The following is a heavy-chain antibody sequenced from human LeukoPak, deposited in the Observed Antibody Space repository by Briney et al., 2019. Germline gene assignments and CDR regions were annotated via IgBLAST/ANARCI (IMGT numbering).Heavy chain of an antibody. CDR2: ITSDEGT. CDR1: GFAFSSHS. V-gene: IGHV3-21*05. Sequence: GGSLRLSCAASGFAFSSHSMNWVRQAPGMGPEWLSFITSDEGTHYADSVKGRFTISRDNAKNSLYLQMNNLRPEDTSVYYCARDFPDGSRNWGFDYWGQGIWVTVSS. J-gene: IGHJ4*02. CDR3: ARDFPDGSRNWGFDY. D-gene: IGHD3-10*01.